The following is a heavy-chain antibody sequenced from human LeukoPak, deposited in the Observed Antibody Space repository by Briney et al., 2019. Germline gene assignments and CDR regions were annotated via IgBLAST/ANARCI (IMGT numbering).Heavy chain of an antibody. J-gene: IGHJ4*02. V-gene: IGHV1-8*01. Sequence: ASVKVSCKASGYTFTSYDINWVRQATGQGLEWMGWMNPNSGNTGYAQKFQGRVTMTRNTSISTAYMELSSLRSEDTAVYYCARDGGVGIVGATPFDYWGQGTLVTVSS. D-gene: IGHD1-26*01. CDR3: ARDGGVGIVGATPFDY. CDR2: MNPNSGNT. CDR1: GYTFTSYD.